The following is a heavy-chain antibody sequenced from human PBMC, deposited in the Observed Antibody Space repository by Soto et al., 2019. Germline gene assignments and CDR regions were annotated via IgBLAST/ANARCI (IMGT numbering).Heavy chain of an antibody. V-gene: IGHV3-23*01. CDR2: ISGSGGST. CDR3: AKDQGLGEDITIFGVVIILDY. Sequence: GGSLRLSCAASGFTFSSYAMSWVRQAPGKGLEWVSAISGSGGSTYYADSVKGRFTISRDNSKNTLYLQMNSLRAEDTAVYYCAKDQGLGEDITIFGVVIILDYWGQGTLVTVSS. CDR1: GFTFSSYA. J-gene: IGHJ4*02. D-gene: IGHD3-3*01.